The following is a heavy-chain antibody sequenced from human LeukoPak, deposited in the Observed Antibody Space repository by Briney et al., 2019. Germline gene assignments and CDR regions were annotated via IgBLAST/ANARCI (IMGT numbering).Heavy chain of an antibody. CDR1: GYTFTDYY. CDR2: INPNSGGT. Sequence: ASVKVSCKASGYTFTDYYMHWVRQAPGQGLEWVGWINPNSGGTYYAQKFQGRVTMTRDTSISTAYMELSRLRSDDTAVYYCARVRTMVRGVMGNLDYWGQGTLVTVSS. CDR3: ARVRTMVRGVMGNLDY. D-gene: IGHD3-10*01. J-gene: IGHJ4*02. V-gene: IGHV1-2*02.